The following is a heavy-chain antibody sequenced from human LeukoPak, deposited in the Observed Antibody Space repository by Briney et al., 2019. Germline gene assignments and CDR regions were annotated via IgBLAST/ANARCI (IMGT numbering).Heavy chain of an antibody. V-gene: IGHV3-23*01. D-gene: IGHD2-8*02. CDR2: ISGSGGGT. CDR3: AKGLVGTEYFQH. J-gene: IGHJ1*01. CDR1: GFTFSSYA. Sequence: RGSLRLSCAASGFTFSSYAMSWVRQAPGKGLEWISTISGSGGGTYYADSVKGRFTISSDNSKNTLSLQMNSLRAEDTAVYHCAKGLVGTEYFQHWGQGTLVTVSS.